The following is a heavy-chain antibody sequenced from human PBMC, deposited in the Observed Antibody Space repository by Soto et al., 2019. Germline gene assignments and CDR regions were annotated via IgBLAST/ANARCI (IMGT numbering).Heavy chain of an antibody. D-gene: IGHD3-10*01. J-gene: IGHJ5*02. CDR1: GGSFSGYY. Sequence: QVQLQQWGAGLLEPSETLSLTCAVYGGSFSGYYWSWIRQPPGKGLEWIGEINHSGSTNYNPSLKSRVTISVYTSKNQFSLKLSSVTAPDTAVYYCARGLPAMNWFDPWGQGTLVTVSS. CDR3: ARGLPAMNWFDP. V-gene: IGHV4-34*01. CDR2: INHSGST.